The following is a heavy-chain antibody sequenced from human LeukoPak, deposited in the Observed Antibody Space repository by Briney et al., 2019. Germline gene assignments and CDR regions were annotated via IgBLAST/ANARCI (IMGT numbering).Heavy chain of an antibody. V-gene: IGHV1-69*05. J-gene: IGHJ4*02. CDR1: GGTFSSYA. Sequence: ASVKVSCKASGGTFSSYAISWVRQAPGQGLEWIGRIIRIFGTANYAQKFQGRVTITTDESTSTAYMELSSLRSEDTAVYYCAREGYSYGLEFPYYFDYWGQGTLVTVSS. D-gene: IGHD5-18*01. CDR2: IIRIFGTA. CDR3: AREGYSYGLEFPYYFDY.